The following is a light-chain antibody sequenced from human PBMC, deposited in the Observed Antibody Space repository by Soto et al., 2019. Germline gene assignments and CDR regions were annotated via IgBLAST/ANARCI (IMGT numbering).Light chain of an antibody. V-gene: IGKV3-20*01. Sequence: EIVLTQSPGTLSLSPGERATLSCRASQSVSSNYLAWYQQKPGQAPRLLIYLASSRPTGIPDRFSGSGSGTDFTLTISILEPEDFAVYYCQQYVTSPRTFGQGTKVEI. CDR1: QSVSSNY. CDR2: LAS. J-gene: IGKJ1*01. CDR3: QQYVTSPRT.